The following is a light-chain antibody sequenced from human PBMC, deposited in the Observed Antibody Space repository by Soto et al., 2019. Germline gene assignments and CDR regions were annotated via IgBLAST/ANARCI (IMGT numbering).Light chain of an antibody. CDR3: SSYSTTSTLFV. CDR2: DVT. J-gene: IGLJ1*01. V-gene: IGLV2-14*01. Sequence: QSVLTQPASVSGSPGQSITISCTGTSSDFGGFNYVSWYQHHPGKAPKLIIYDVTNRPSGVSNRFSGSKSGNTASLTISGLQAEDEADYYCSSYSTTSTLFVFGTGTKVTVL. CDR1: SSDFGGFNY.